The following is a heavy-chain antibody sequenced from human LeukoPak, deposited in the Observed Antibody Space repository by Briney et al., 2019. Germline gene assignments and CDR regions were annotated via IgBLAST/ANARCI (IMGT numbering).Heavy chain of an antibody. D-gene: IGHD3-9*01. V-gene: IGHV4-4*07. Sequence: SETLSLTCTVSGGSISSHYWSWIRQPAGKGLEWIGRIYTSGSTNYNPSLKSRVTMSVDTSKNQFSLKLSSVTAADTAVYYCAREAIYDILTGYYPYYYYYMDVWGKGTTVTISS. CDR2: IYTSGST. CDR3: AREAIYDILTGYYPYYYYYMDV. J-gene: IGHJ6*03. CDR1: GGSISSHY.